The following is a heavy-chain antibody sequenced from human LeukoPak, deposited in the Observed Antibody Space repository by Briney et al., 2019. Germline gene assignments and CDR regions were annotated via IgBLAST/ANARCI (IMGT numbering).Heavy chain of an antibody. V-gene: IGHV1-24*01. CDR2: FDPEDGET. CDR1: GYTLTELS. Sequence: EASVKVSCKVSGYTLTELSMHWVRQAPGKGLKWTGGFDPEDGETIYAQTFQGRVTMTEDTSTDTAYMELSSLRSEDTAVYYCATNRITMIVVVTPFGYWGQGTLVTVSS. CDR3: ATNRITMIVVVTPFGY. J-gene: IGHJ4*02. D-gene: IGHD3-22*01.